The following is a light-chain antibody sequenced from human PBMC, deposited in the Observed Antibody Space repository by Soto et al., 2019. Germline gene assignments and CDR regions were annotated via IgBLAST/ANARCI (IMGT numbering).Light chain of an antibody. CDR2: AAS. Sequence: AFQMTQSPSSLSASVGDRVTITCRASQDIRNDLGWYQQKPGKAPRLLIYAASILQSGVPSRFSGSGSGTDFTLTISSLHPEDFATYYCLQDYSFPWTFGQGTKVEIK. V-gene: IGKV1-6*01. J-gene: IGKJ1*01. CDR3: LQDYSFPWT. CDR1: QDIRND.